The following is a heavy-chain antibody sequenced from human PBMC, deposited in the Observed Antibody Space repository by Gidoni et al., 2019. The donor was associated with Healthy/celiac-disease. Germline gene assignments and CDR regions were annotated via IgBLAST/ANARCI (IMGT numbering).Heavy chain of an antibody. J-gene: IGHJ5*02. CDR1: GGSISSSSYY. CDR3: ARHIVVVPAAIPNWFDP. D-gene: IGHD2-2*02. CDR2: IYYSGST. Sequence: QLQLQEPGPGLVKPSETLSLTCTVSGGSISSSSYYGGWIRPPPGKGLEWIGSIYYSGSTYYNPSLKSRVTISVDTSKNQFSLKLSSVTAADTAVYYCARHIVVVPAAIPNWFDPWGQGTLVTVSS. V-gene: IGHV4-39*01.